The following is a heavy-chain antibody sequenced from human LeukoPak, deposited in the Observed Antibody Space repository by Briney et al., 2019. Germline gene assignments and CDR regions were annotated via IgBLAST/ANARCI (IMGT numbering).Heavy chain of an antibody. D-gene: IGHD2-15*01. Sequence: SETLSLTCTVSGGSISSGGYYWSWIRQHPGKGLEWIGYIYYSGSTYYNPSLKSRVTISVDTSKNQFSLKLSSVTAADTAVYYCARARTSSGGLDYWGRGTLVTVSS. CDR1: GGSISSGGYY. V-gene: IGHV4-31*03. CDR3: ARARTSSGGLDY. J-gene: IGHJ4*02. CDR2: IYYSGST.